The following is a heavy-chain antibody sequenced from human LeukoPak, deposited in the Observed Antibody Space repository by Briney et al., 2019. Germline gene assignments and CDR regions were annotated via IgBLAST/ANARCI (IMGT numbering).Heavy chain of an antibody. CDR1: GGSISGSY. V-gene: IGHV4-59*01. J-gene: IGHJ4*02. Sequence: KPSETLSLTCSVSGGSISGSYWSRIRQSPEKGLEWIGYIHSLGGTNYNPSLKSRVTITVDTSNNQFSLKMTSMTAADTAVYYCARQISGNYGSSPVFVSWGQGSLVTVSS. CDR2: IHSLGGT. D-gene: IGHD3-22*01. CDR3: ARQISGNYGSSPVFVS.